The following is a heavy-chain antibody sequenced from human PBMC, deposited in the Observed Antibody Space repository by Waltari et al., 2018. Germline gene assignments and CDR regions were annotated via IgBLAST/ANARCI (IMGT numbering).Heavy chain of an antibody. CDR3: ARGEATTVDY. Sequence: QVQLQESGPGLVKPSETLSLTCTVPGGSISSHYWSWIRQPPGKGLEWIGYIYYSGSTTYNPSLKSRVTISVDTSKNQFSLKLSSVTAADTAVYYCARGEATTVDYWGQGTLVTVSS. CDR2: IYYSGST. CDR1: GGSISSHY. D-gene: IGHD1-1*01. J-gene: IGHJ4*02. V-gene: IGHV4-59*11.